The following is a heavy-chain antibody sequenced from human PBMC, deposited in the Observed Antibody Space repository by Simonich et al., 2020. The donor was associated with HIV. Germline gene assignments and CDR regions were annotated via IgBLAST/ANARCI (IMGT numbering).Heavy chain of an antibody. V-gene: IGHV1-69*13. CDR3: ARKGGGRGVYYFDY. D-gene: IGHD3-10*01. CDR2: IIPIFGTA. J-gene: IGHJ4*02. Sequence: QVQLVQSGAEVKKPGSSVKVSCKASGGTFSSFAISWVRQAPGLGLGGVGGIIPIFGTANYAQMFQGSVTITADESTSTAYMELSSLRSEDTGIYYCARKGGGRGVYYFDYWGQGTLVTVSS. CDR1: GGTFSSFA.